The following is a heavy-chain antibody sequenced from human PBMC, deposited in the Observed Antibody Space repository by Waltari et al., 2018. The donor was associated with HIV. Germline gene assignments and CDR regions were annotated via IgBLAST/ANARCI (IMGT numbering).Heavy chain of an antibody. Sequence: QVQLVESGGGVVQPGRSLRLSCAASGFTFKNYGMHWVRQAPGKGVEWGSVICDEGSNKYYADSGKGRFTISRDNSKNRLYLQMNSLRAEDTAVYYCARDRGGSSSLVLDSWGQGTLVTVSS. J-gene: IGHJ4*02. CDR3: ARDRGGSSSLVLDS. V-gene: IGHV3-33*01. D-gene: IGHD6-6*01. CDR2: ICDEGSNK. CDR1: GFTFKNYG.